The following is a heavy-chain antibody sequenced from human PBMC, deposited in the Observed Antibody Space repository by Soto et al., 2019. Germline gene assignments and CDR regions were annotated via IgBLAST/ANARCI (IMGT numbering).Heavy chain of an antibody. V-gene: IGHV1-69*08. CDR1: GGTSAIYT. Sequence: QVQVVQSGAEVTRPGSSLKVSCETSGGTSAIYTITWVRQAPGQGLQWMGRIVPTLHVTNYAQEVQSRLTLTARTSTTTVHMALRSLTSGDAAVYYCTTEKFGAGRVGVRQWGEGTLVTVSP. J-gene: IGHJ4*02. CDR3: TTEKFGAGRVGVRQ. D-gene: IGHD2-21*01. CDR2: IVPTLHVT.